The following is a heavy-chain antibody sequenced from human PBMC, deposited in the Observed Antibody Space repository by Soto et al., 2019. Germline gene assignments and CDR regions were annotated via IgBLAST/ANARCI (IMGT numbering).Heavy chain of an antibody. CDR1: GFTFNTYG. Sequence: GGSLRLSCAASGFTFNTYGMAWVRQAPGKGLAWVSAILGTGDRVSYVDSVKGRFTISRDNSKSTVYLELNNLSAEDTAVYHCAKNQGVELVPLATVDWFDPWGQGSVVTVSS. V-gene: IGHV3-23*01. J-gene: IGHJ5*02. D-gene: IGHD1-26*01. CDR3: AKNQGVELVPLATVDWFDP. CDR2: ILGTGDRV.